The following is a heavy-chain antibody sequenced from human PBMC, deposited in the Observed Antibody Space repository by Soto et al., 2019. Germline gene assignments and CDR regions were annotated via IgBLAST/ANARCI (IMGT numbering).Heavy chain of an antibody. D-gene: IGHD6-6*01. J-gene: IGHJ6*02. CDR2: ISGSGGST. V-gene: IGHV3-23*01. CDR1: GFTFSSYA. CDR3: AKAWKQLSYYGMDV. Sequence: GGSLRLSCAASGFTFSSYAMSWVRQAPGKGLEWVSAISGSGGSTYYADSVKGRFTISRDNSKNTLYLQMNSLRAEDTAVYYCAKAWKQLSYYGMDVWGQGTTVTVSS.